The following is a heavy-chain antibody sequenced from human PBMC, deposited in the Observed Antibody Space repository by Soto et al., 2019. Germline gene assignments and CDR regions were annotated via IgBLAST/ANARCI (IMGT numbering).Heavy chain of an antibody. V-gene: IGHV4-59*01. D-gene: IGHD5-12*01. CDR1: GGSISSYY. Sequence: QVQLQESGPGLVKPSETLSLTCTVSGGSISSYYWSWIRQPPGKGLEWIGYIYYSGSTTYNPSLKSRVTMSVDTSKNQFSLKLSSVTAADTAGYYCASSYSGYDLFPANFQHWGQGTLVTVSS. J-gene: IGHJ1*01. CDR2: IYYSGST. CDR3: ASSYSGYDLFPANFQH.